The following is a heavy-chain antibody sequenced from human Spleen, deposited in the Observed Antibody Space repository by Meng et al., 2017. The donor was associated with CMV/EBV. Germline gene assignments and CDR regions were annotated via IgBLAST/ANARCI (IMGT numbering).Heavy chain of an antibody. D-gene: IGHD6-13*01. CDR3: ARDLWQQLDYNDAFDI. CDR2: IYYSGST. Sequence: LTCTVSGGSISSYYWSWIRQPPGKGLEWIGYIYYSGSTNYNPSLKSRVTISVDTSKNQFSLKLSSVTAADTAVYYCARDLWQQLDYNDAFDIWGQGTMVTVSS. V-gene: IGHV4-59*01. CDR1: GGSISSYY. J-gene: IGHJ3*02.